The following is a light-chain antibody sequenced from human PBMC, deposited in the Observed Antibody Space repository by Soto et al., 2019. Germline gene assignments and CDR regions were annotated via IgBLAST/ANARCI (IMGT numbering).Light chain of an antibody. J-gene: IGKJ4*01. CDR1: QDISSF. Sequence: DIQLTQSPSFLSASVGDRVTVTCRASQDISSFLAWYHKTPGKAPNLLIYAASTLQSGVPSRFSGSGSGTEFTLTISSLQPEDFATYYCQQLYSYPLTFGGGTKVEIK. CDR3: QQLYSYPLT. CDR2: AAS. V-gene: IGKV1-9*01.